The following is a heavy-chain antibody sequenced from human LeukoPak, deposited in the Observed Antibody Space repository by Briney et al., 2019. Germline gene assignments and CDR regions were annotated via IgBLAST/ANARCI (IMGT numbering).Heavy chain of an antibody. J-gene: IGHJ6*04. V-gene: IGHV3-48*04. Sequence: GGSLRLSCAASGFTFSSYSMNWVRQAPGKGLEWVSYISSSSSTIYYADSVKGRFTISRDNAKNSLYLQMNSLRAEDTAVYYCARDRGTYYDFWSGYTLDVWGKGTTVTVSS. CDR3: ARDRGTYYDFWSGYTLDV. CDR2: ISSSSSTI. D-gene: IGHD3-3*01. CDR1: GFTFSSYS.